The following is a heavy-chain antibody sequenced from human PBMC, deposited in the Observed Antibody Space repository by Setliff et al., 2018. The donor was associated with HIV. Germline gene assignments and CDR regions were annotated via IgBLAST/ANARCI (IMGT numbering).Heavy chain of an antibody. V-gene: IGHV4-38-2*02. CDR1: GYSISSGYY. J-gene: IGHJ5*02. CDR2: IYHSGST. D-gene: IGHD3-10*01. CDR3: ARLLNYYGNWFDP. Sequence: ETLSLTCTVSGYSISSGYYWGWIRQPPGKGLEWIGSIYHSGSTYYNPSLKSRVTISVDTSKNQLSLKLSSVTAADTAVYYCARLLNYYGNWFDPWGQGTLVTVSS.